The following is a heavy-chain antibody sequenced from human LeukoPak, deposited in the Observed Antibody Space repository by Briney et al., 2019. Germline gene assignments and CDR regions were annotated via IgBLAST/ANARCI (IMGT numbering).Heavy chain of an antibody. D-gene: IGHD3-10*01. CDR2: IRYDGSNK. CDR1: GFTFSSYG. J-gene: IGHJ6*02. Sequence: GGSLRLSCAASGFTFSSYGMHWVRQAPGKGLEWVAFIRYDGSNKYYADSVKGRFTISRDNSKNTLYLQMNSLRAEDTAVYYCARDHYGSGSYYYYYYVMDVWGQGTTVTVSS. V-gene: IGHV3-30*02. CDR3: ARDHYGSGSYYYYYYVMDV.